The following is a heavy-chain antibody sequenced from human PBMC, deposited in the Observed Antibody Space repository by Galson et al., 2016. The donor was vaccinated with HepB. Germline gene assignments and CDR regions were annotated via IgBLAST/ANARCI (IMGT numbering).Heavy chain of an antibody. D-gene: IGHD2-15*01. CDR2: IYYSGTT. V-gene: IGHV4-30-4*01. J-gene: IGHJ3*02. Sequence: TLSLTCTVSGDSINTADYFWNWIRQPPGKGLEWIGFIYYSGTTYYSPSLQSRATISFDTSKRQLSLNLTSVTAADTAVYYCATNYCSGGRCYGVYAFDMWGQGTMVTVSS. CDR3: ATNYCSGGRCYGVYAFDM. CDR1: GDSINTADYF.